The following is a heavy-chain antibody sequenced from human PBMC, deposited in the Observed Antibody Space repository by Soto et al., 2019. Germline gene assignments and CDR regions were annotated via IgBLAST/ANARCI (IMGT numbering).Heavy chain of an antibody. CDR3: ATDPRPSGSGSYYFY. CDR1: GYTLTELS. CDR2: FDPEDGET. V-gene: IGHV1-24*01. D-gene: IGHD3-10*01. Sequence: ASVKVSCKVSGYTLTELSMHWVRQAPGKGLEWMGGFDPEDGETIYAQKFQGRVTMTEDTSTDTAYMELSSLRSEDAAVYYCATDPRPSGSGSYYFYRGQGTLVTVSS. J-gene: IGHJ4*02.